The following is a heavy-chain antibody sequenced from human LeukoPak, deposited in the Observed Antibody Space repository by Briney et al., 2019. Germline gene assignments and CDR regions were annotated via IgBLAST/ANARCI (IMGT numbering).Heavy chain of an antibody. J-gene: IGHJ3*02. D-gene: IGHD1-14*01. CDR3: ARGPPHDAFDI. V-gene: IGHV4-61*01. Sequence: PSETLSLTCTVSGGSVSSGSYYWSWIRQPPGKGLEWIGYIYYSGSTNYNPSLKSRVTISVDTSKNQFSLKLSSVTAADTAVYYCARGPPHDAFDIWGQGTMVTVSS. CDR1: GGSVSSGSYY. CDR2: IYYSGST.